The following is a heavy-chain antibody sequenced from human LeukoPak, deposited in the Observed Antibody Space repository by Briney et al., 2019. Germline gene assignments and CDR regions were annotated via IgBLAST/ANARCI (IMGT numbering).Heavy chain of an antibody. CDR2: IKQDGREK. J-gene: IGHJ4*02. D-gene: IGHD3-9*01. V-gene: IGHV3-7*01. CDR3: ARVEDYDILTGFDY. Sequence: GGSLRLSCVASGFTLSSYAVSWVRQAPGKGLEWVANIKQDGREKYYVDSVKGRFTISRDNAKKSLYLQMNSLRAEDTAVYYCARVEDYDILTGFDYWGQGTLVTVSS. CDR1: GFTLSSYA.